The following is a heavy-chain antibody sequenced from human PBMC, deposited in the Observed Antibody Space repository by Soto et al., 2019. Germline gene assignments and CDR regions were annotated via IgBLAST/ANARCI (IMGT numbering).Heavy chain of an antibody. J-gene: IGHJ6*02. CDR3: ARTPTGRDYSYGMDV. CDR1: GGSISSSSYY. V-gene: IGHV4-39*01. CDR2: IYYSGST. Sequence: QLQLQESGPGLVKPSETLSLTCTVSGGSISSSSYYWGWIRQPPGKGLEWIGSIYYSGSTYYNPTLKSRVTISVDTSTNQFSLKLSSVPAADTAVYYCARTPTGRDYSYGMDVWGQGTTVTVSS.